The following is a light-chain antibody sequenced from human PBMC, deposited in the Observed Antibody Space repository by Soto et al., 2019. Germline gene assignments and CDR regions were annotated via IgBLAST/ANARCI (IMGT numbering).Light chain of an antibody. J-gene: IGKJ3*01. V-gene: IGKV3-20*01. Sequence: EIVLTQSPGTLSLSAGERLTLSCRASQTVSSSYLAWYQQKPGQAPRLLVYGASSRATGIPDRFSGSGSGTDFTLTISRLEPEDFAVYYCQQHGSSPFTFGPGTKVNIK. CDR3: QQHGSSPFT. CDR1: QTVSSSY. CDR2: GAS.